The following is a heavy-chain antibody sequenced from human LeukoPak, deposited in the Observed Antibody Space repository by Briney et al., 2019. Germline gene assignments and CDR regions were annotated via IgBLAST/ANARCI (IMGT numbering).Heavy chain of an antibody. Sequence: SETLSLTCAVYGGSISGYYWSWIRQPPGKGLEWIGEINHSGSTNYNPSLKSRVTISVDRSKNQFSLKLSSVTAADTAVYYCARATPHDFWSGYYTGLYYFDYWGQGTLVTVSS. V-gene: IGHV4-34*01. J-gene: IGHJ4*02. CDR3: ARATPHDFWSGYYTGLYYFDY. CDR2: INHSGST. CDR1: GGSISGYY. D-gene: IGHD3-3*01.